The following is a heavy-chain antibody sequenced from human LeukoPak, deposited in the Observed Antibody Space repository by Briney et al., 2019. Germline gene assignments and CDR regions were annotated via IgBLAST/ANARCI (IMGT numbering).Heavy chain of an antibody. V-gene: IGHV3-7*03. D-gene: IGHD3-10*01. J-gene: IGHJ3*02. Sequence: GGSLRLSCAASGFTLSSYWVSWVRQAPGKGLEWVANIKEDGSEKYYVDSVKGRFTISRDNAQNSVYLLMNSLTAEDTALYYCARDWVAGVPFDAFDIWGQGTMVSVSS. CDR3: ARDWVAGVPFDAFDI. CDR2: IKEDGSEK. CDR1: GFTLSSYW.